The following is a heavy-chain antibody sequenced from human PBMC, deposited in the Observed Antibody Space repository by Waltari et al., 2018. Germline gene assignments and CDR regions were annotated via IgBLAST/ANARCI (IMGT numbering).Heavy chain of an antibody. CDR1: GCSISGHY. V-gene: IGHV4-4*07. J-gene: IGHJ5*02. D-gene: IGHD2-2*01. CDR2: LYTSGST. CDR3: ARQIWRTSWKMGEFDP. Sequence: QVQLQESGPGLVKPSETLSLTCPVSGCSISGHYWRWIRQPAGKGLEWIGRLYTSGSTNYNPSLESRVTMSIDTSKNQFSLRWTSVTAADTAVYYCARQIWRTSWKMGEFDPWGQGTLVTVSS.